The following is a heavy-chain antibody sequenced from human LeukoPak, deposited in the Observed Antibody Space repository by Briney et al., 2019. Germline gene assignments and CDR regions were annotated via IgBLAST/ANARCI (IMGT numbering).Heavy chain of an antibody. J-gene: IGHJ4*02. Sequence: GGSLRLSCAASGFTFSSYAMSWVRQAPGKGLEWVSAISGSGGGTYYADSVKGRFTISRDNSKNTLYLQMNSPRAEDTRGYDCAKDGLSNADYRGQGTLVTDSS. CDR3: AKDGLSNADY. CDR2: ISGSGGGT. CDR1: GFTFSSYA. D-gene: IGHD3-3*02. V-gene: IGHV3-23*01.